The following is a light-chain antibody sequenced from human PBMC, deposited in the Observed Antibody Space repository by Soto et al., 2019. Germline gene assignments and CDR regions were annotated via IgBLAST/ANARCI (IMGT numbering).Light chain of an antibody. Sequence: EIVLTQSPGTLSVSPGERATLSCRASQTFSSNNLAWYQQKPGQAPSLLIYGTSSRATGIPDRFSGSGSGTDFTLTISRLEPEDSAIYYCQQYGSWTFGQGTKVEI. V-gene: IGKV3-20*01. CDR1: QTFSSNN. J-gene: IGKJ1*01. CDR2: GTS. CDR3: QQYGSWT.